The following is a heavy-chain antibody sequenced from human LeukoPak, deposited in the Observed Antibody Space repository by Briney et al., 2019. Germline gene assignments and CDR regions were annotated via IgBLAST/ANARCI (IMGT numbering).Heavy chain of an antibody. CDR3: AKDGYSGYEIGGYYFDY. V-gene: IGHV3-30*18. CDR1: GFTFSSHG. J-gene: IGHJ4*02. CDR2: ISYDGSNK. Sequence: PGGSLRLSCAASGFTFSSHGMHWVRQAPGKGLEWVAVISYDGSNKYYADSVKGRFTISRDNSKNTLYLQMNSLRAEDTAVYYCAKDGYSGYEIGGYYFDYWGQGTLVTVSS. D-gene: IGHD5-12*01.